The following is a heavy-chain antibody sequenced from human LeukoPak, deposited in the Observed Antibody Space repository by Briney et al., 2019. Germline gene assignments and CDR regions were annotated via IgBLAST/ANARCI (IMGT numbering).Heavy chain of an antibody. V-gene: IGHV4-59*13. D-gene: IGHD4-17*01. CDR2: IFRRGRT. J-gene: IGHJ4*02. Sequence: SETLSLTCTVSGASINDYYWTWIRQPPGKGLEWIGNIFRRGRTNYNPSLKSRVTISVEPSKNQFSLRLSSVTAEDTAVYYCAGEGDYSNRFDDWGRGTLVTVSS. CDR1: GASINDYY. CDR3: AGEGDYSNRFDD.